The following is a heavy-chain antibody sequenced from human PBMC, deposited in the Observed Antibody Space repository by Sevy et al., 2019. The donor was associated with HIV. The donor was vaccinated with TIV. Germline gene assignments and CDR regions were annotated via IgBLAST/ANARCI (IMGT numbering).Heavy chain of an antibody. J-gene: IGHJ4*02. CDR3: ARDVTGNYYVDY. CDR1: GYTVTDYG. D-gene: IGHD1-26*01. V-gene: IGHV1-18*01. CDR2: INPSDGNR. Sequence: ASVKVSCKTSGYTVTDYGIGWVRQAPGQGLEWVSWINPSDGNRNYAQRLQGRVTMTTDTSTSTAYMELWSLRSDDTAIYYCARDVTGNYYVDYWGQGTLVTVSS.